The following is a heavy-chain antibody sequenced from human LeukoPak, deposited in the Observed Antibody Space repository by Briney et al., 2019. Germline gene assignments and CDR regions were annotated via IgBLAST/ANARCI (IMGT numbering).Heavy chain of an antibody. D-gene: IGHD6-19*01. J-gene: IGHJ3*02. CDR2: IIPIFETA. V-gene: IGHV1-69*13. Sequence: ASVKVSCKASGGPFSSYAISWVRQAPGQGLEWMGGIIPIFETADYAQKFQGRVTITADESTSTAYMELSSLRSEDTAAYYCARTVAVAGTFSAFDIWGQGTMVTVSS. CDR3: ARTVAVAGTFSAFDI. CDR1: GGPFSSYA.